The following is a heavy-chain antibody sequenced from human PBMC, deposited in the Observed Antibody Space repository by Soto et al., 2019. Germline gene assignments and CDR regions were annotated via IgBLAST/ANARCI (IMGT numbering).Heavy chain of an antibody. D-gene: IGHD6-25*01. CDR3: ARDGNGWLASGAFDS. CDR2: IIPIVGTA. CDR1: GGTFSSYA. Sequence: GASVKVSCKASGGTFSSYAISWVRQAPGQGLEWMGGIIPIVGTANYAQKFQGRVTITADKSTSTAYMELSSLRSEDTAVYYCARDGNGWLASGAFDSWGQGTMVTVSS. V-gene: IGHV1-69*06. J-gene: IGHJ3*02.